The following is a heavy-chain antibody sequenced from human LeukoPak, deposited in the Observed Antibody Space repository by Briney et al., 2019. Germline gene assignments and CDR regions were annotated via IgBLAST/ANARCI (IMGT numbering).Heavy chain of an antibody. J-gene: IGHJ6*03. V-gene: IGHV4-31*03. D-gene: IGHD3-22*01. CDR3: ARGFYYDNYMDV. CDR2: IRYSGCT. Sequence: SETLSLTCTVSGASITSDNYYWSWIREHPGKGLEWIGYIRYSGCTYHNPSLKSRLAISVDTSRNQFSLDRTSVTAADTAVYHCARGFYYDNYMDVWGNGTTVTVSS. CDR1: GASITSDNYY.